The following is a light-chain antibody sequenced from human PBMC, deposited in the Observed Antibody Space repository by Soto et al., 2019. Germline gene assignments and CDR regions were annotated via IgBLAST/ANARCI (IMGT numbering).Light chain of an antibody. Sequence: EIVMTQSPASLSVSPGEGATISCRASQTVASNLAWYQQNPGQAPRLLIHGASTRATGVPARFSGSGSGTDFTLTISSLQSEDFAVYYCQQYHNWPPQYTFGQGTKLQIK. J-gene: IGKJ2*01. V-gene: IGKV3-15*01. CDR1: QTVASN. CDR2: GAS. CDR3: QQYHNWPPQYT.